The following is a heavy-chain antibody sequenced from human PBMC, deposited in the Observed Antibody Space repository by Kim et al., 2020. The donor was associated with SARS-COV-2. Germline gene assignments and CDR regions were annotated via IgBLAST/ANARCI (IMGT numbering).Heavy chain of an antibody. CDR1: GGSISSSSYY. Sequence: SETLSLTCTVSGGSISSSSYYWGWIRQPPGKGLEWIGSIYYSGSTYYNPSLKSRVTISVDTSKNQFSLKLSSVTAADTAVYYCAREMLFREITSFGGIYWDYMDVWGKGTTVTVSS. J-gene: IGHJ6*03. D-gene: IGHD3-3*01. CDR3: AREMLFREITSFGGIYWDYMDV. CDR2: IYYSGST. V-gene: IGHV4-39*02.